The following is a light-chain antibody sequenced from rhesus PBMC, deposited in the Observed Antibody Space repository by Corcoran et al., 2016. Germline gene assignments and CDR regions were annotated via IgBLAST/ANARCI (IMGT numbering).Light chain of an antibody. Sequence: DIQMTQSPSSLSASVGDTVTITCRASQGINNWLTWYQQKPGKAPKLLIYKASSLQSGVPSRFSGTGSGTDFTLTLSRLQSEDFATYYCQQRDNDLGTFGQGTKVEIK. CDR2: KAS. CDR3: QQRDNDLGT. V-gene: IGKV1-21*01. J-gene: IGKJ1*01. CDR1: QGINNW.